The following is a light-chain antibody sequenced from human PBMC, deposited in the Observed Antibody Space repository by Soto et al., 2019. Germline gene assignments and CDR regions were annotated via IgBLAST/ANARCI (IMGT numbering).Light chain of an antibody. CDR3: QQSYSLPRT. J-gene: IGKJ4*01. Sequence: DIQMTQSPSSLSASVGDRVTITCRASQSISNYLNWYQLQPGKAPKVLIYAASTCQSGVPSRFSGSGSWTDFTLSINSLQPEDFATYYCQQSYSLPRTFGGGTKVEIK. V-gene: IGKV1-39*01. CDR2: AAS. CDR1: QSISNY.